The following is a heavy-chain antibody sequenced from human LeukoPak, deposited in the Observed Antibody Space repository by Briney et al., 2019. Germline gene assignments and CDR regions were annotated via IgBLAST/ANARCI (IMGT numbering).Heavy chain of an antibody. V-gene: IGHV4-59*01. Sequence: PSGTLSLTCTVSGGSISSFYWSWIRQPPGKGLEWIAHVHYTGSTDYNPSLKSRVTISIDTSKNQFSLKLSSVTAADTAVYYCTRGSNLYYDWGQGTLVTVSS. D-gene: IGHD3-16*01. J-gene: IGHJ4*02. CDR1: GGSISSFY. CDR2: VHYTGST. CDR3: TRGSNLYYD.